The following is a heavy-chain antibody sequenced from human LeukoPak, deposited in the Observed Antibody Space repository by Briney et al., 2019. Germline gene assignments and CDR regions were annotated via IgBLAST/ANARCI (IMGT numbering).Heavy chain of an antibody. CDR3: AKDRLFNWRASWARNYYYYGMDV. D-gene: IGHD1-20*01. Sequence: PGGSLRLSCAASRFTFSSYAMSWVRQAPGKGLEWVSAISGSGGSTYYADSVKGRFTISRDNSKNTLYLQMNSLRAEDTALYYCAKDRLFNWRASWARNYYYYGMDVWGQGTTVTVSS. CDR2: ISGSGGST. CDR1: RFTFSSYA. J-gene: IGHJ6*02. V-gene: IGHV3-23*01.